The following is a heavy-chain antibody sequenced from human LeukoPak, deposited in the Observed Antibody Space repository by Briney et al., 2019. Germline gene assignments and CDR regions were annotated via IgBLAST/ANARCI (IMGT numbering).Heavy chain of an antibody. D-gene: IGHD4-17*01. V-gene: IGHV3-30*02. J-gene: IGHJ4*02. Sequence: PGGSLRLSCAASGFTFSSYGMHWVRQAPGKGLEWVAFIRYDGSNKYYADSVKGRFTISRDNSKNTLYLQMNSLRAEDTAVYYCAKDMVGYGALFDYWGQGTLVTVSS. CDR3: AKDMVGYGALFDY. CDR2: IRYDGSNK. CDR1: GFTFSSYG.